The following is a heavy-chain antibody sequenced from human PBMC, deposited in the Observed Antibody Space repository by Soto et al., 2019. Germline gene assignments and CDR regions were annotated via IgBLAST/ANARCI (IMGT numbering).Heavy chain of an antibody. CDR1: GGSISSGGYY. J-gene: IGHJ6*02. CDR2: IYYSGST. V-gene: IGHV4-31*03. D-gene: IGHD3-3*01. Sequence: QVQLQESGPGLVKPSQTLSLTCTVSGGSISSGGYYWSWIRQHPGKGLEWIGYIYYSGSTYYNPSLKSRVTISVDTSKNQFSLKLSSVTAADTAVYYCARDTSDLEWPEPNIGMDVWGQGTTVTVSS. CDR3: ARDTSDLEWPEPNIGMDV.